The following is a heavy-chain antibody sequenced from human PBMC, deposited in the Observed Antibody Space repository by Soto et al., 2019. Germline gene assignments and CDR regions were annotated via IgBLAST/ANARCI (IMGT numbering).Heavy chain of an antibody. CDR3: AKDIGCSGGSCLRGFDY. V-gene: IGHV3-9*01. CDR1: GFTFDDYA. Sequence: GGSLRLSCAASGFTFDDYAMHWVRQAPGKGLEWVSGISWNSGSIGYADSVKGRFTISRDNAKNSLYLQMNSLRAEDTALYYCAKDIGCSGGSCLRGFDYWGQGTLVTVSS. J-gene: IGHJ4*02. D-gene: IGHD2-15*01. CDR2: ISWNSGSI.